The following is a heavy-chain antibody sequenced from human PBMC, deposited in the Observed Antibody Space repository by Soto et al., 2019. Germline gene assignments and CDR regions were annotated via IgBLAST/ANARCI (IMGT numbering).Heavy chain of an antibody. Sequence: SETLSLTCTVSGGSISSYYWSWIRQPPGKGLEWIGYIYYSGSTNYNPSLKSRVTISVDTSKNQFSLKLSSVTAADTAVYYCARGGSMADYFQHWGQGTLVTVSS. CDR3: ARGGSMADYFQH. CDR1: GGSISSYY. CDR2: IYYSGST. D-gene: IGHD6-25*01. J-gene: IGHJ1*01. V-gene: IGHV4-59*01.